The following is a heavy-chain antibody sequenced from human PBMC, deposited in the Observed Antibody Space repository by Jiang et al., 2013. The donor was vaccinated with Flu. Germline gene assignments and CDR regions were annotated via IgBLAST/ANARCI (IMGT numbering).Heavy chain of an antibody. CDR2: IYYSGST. V-gene: IGHV4-39*01. D-gene: IGHD4-17*01. J-gene: IGHJ5*02. CDR1: GGSISSSSYY. CDR3: ARHGDYGDYFRFDP. Sequence: GSGLVKPSETLSLTCTVSGGSISSSSYYWGWIRQPPGKGLEWIGSIYYSGSTYYNPSLKSRVTISVDTSKNQFSLKLSSVTAADTAVYYCARHGDYGDYFRFDPWGQGNPGHRL.